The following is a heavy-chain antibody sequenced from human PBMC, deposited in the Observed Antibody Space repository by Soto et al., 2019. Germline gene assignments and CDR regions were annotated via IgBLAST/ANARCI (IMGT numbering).Heavy chain of an antibody. Sequence: GGSLRLSCAASGFTFSSYAMSWVRQAPGKGLEWVSAISGSGGSTYYGDSVKGRFTISRDNSKYTLYLQMNSLRAEDTAVYYCAKDSGGGYYDFWSGTLDYYYGMDVWGQGTTVTVSS. V-gene: IGHV3-23*01. J-gene: IGHJ6*02. CDR3: AKDSGGGYYDFWSGTLDYYYGMDV. CDR2: ISGSGGST. CDR1: GFTFSSYA. D-gene: IGHD3-3*01.